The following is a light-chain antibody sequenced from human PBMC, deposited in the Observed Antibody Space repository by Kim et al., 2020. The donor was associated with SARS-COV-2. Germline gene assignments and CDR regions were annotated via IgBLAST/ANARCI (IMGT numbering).Light chain of an antibody. Sequence: SAYVGDRVTITCRASQTVDNRLNWYQQKAGKAPKLLVYVTSLLENGVPSRFTGSGSGTDFTLTIRSLQPEDVATYYCQQSYSSPYTFGQGTKLEIK. J-gene: IGKJ2*01. CDR1: QTVDNR. CDR3: QQSYSSPYT. CDR2: VTS. V-gene: IGKV1-39*01.